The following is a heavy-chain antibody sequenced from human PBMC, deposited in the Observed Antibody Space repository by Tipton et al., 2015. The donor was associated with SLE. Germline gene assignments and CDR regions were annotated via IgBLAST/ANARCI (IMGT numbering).Heavy chain of an antibody. D-gene: IGHD6-13*01. CDR1: GGSISSGGYY. V-gene: IGHV4-31*02. Sequence: LRLSCTVSGGSISSGGYYWSWIRQHPGKGLEWIGYIYYSGSTYYNPSLKSRVTISVDTSKNQFSLKLSSVTAADTAVYYCARAPAAAGAFDYWGQGTLVTVSS. CDR3: ARAPAAAGAFDY. J-gene: IGHJ4*02. CDR2: IYYSGST.